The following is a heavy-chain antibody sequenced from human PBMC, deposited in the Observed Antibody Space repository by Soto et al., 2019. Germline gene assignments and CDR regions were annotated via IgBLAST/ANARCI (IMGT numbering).Heavy chain of an antibody. CDR3: AKDRTMIVVASIDY. CDR1: GFTFSSYG. J-gene: IGHJ4*02. CDR2: ISYDGSNK. Sequence: GGSLRLSCAASGFTFSSYGMHWVRQAPGKGLEWVAVISYDGSNKYYADSVKGRFTISRDNSKNTLYLQMNSLRAEDTAVYYCAKDRTMIVVASIDYWGQGTLVTVSS. V-gene: IGHV3-30*18. D-gene: IGHD3-22*01.